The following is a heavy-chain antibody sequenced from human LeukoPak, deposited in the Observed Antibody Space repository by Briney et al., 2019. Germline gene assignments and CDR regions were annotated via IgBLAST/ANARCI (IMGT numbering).Heavy chain of an antibody. J-gene: IGHJ4*02. CDR2: ISSSSSYI. CDR3: ARDQGDFWSGYHMAY. Sequence: GGSLRLSCAASGFTFSSYSMNWVRQAPGKGLEWVSSISSSSSYIYYADSVKGRFTISRDNAKNSLYLQMNSLRAEDTAVYYCARDQGDFWSGYHMAYWGQGTLVTVSS. CDR1: GFTFSSYS. D-gene: IGHD3-3*01. V-gene: IGHV3-21*01.